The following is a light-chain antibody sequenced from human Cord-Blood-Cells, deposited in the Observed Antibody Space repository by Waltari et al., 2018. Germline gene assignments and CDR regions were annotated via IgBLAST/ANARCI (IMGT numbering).Light chain of an antibody. J-gene: IGLJ3*02. V-gene: IGLV2-14*01. CDR2: DVS. CDR1: SSDVGGYNY. CDR3: SSYKTSSTWV. Sequence: QTALTHPASVSGSPGQAITICCTGTSSDVGGYNYVSWYQQHPGKAPKLMIYDVSKRPSGVSNRFSGSKSGNTASLTISGLQAEDEADYYCSSYKTSSTWVFGGGTKLTVL.